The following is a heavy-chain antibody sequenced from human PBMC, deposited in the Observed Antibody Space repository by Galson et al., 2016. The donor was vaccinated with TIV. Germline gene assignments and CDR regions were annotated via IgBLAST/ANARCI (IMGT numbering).Heavy chain of an antibody. Sequence: SETLSLTCTVSGGSISGYYWSWIRQPAGKGLEWIARIFTSGSTNYNPSLKSRVAMSVDTSKNQFSLKLTSVTAADTAVYARDYGEWELNWYLDLWGRGTLVTVSS. CDR1: GGSISGYY. D-gene: IGHD1-26*01. CDR2: IFTSGST. V-gene: IGHV4-4*07. CDR3: DYGEWELNWYLDL. J-gene: IGHJ2*01.